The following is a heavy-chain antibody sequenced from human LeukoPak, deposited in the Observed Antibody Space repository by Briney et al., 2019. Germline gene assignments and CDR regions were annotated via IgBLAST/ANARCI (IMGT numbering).Heavy chain of an antibody. Sequence: ASVKVSCKASGYTLTSYGLSWVRQAPGQGLEWMGWIGANNGNTNYAQKLQGRVTMTTDTSTSTAYMELRSLRSDDTAVYYCARVEVEYYDSSGYYLFDYWGQGTLVTVSS. D-gene: IGHD3-22*01. J-gene: IGHJ4*02. V-gene: IGHV1-18*01. CDR3: ARVEVEYYDSSGYYLFDY. CDR2: IGANNGNT. CDR1: GYTLTSYG.